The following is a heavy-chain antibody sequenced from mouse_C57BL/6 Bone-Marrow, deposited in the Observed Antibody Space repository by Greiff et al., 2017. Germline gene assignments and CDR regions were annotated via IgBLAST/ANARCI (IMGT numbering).Heavy chain of an antibody. CDR1: GYAFSSSW. CDR2: IYPGDGDT. J-gene: IGHJ2*01. CDR3: AIYYGSSGGDY. V-gene: IGHV1-82*01. Sequence: VQLQQSGPELVKPGASVKISCKASGYAFSSSWMNWVKQRPGKGLEWIGRIYPGDGDTNYNGKFKGKATLTADKSSSTAYMQLSSLTSEDSAVYFCAIYYGSSGGDYWGQGTTLTVSS. D-gene: IGHD1-1*01.